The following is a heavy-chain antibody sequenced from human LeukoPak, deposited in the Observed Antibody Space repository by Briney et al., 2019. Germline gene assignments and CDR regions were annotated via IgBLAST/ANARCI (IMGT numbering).Heavy chain of an antibody. CDR1: GYSFTKYW. V-gene: IGHV5-51*01. CDR2: IYPGDSDT. D-gene: IGHD6-6*01. CDR3: ARHESIQHGRNWFDP. J-gene: IGHJ5*02. Sequence: GGSLKSSCKGSGYSFTKYWIGWVRQMPGKGLEWMGIIYPGDSDTRYSPSFQGQVTISADKSISTAYLQWSSLKASDTAMYYCARHESIQHGRNWFDPWGQGTLVTVSS.